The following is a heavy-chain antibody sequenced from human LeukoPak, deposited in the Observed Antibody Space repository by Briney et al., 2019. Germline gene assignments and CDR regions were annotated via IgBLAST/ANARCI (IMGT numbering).Heavy chain of an antibody. V-gene: IGHV1-18*01. CDR1: GYTFTSYG. Sequence: VASVKVSRKASGYTFTSYGISWVRQAPGQGLEWMGWISAYNGNTNYAQKLQGRVTMTTDTSTSTAYMELSSLRTEDTAVYYCAKGPLRGTAAAIDYWGQGTLVTVSS. J-gene: IGHJ4*02. CDR2: ISAYNGNT. CDR3: AKGPLRGTAAAIDY. D-gene: IGHD2-2*01.